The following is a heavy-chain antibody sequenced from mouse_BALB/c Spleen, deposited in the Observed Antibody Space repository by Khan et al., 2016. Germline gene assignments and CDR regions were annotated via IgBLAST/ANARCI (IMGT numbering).Heavy chain of an antibody. CDR1: GYTFTNYG. V-gene: IGHV9-3*02. D-gene: IGHD1-1*01. CDR2: INTNTGEP. CDR3: AEEYYGSNWFAD. Sequence: QIQLVQSGPELKKPGETVKISCKASGYTFTNYGMNWVKQAPGKGLKWMGWINTNTGEPTYAEEFKGRFVFSLETSASTAYLQINNLKNEDTATXFCAEEYYGSNWFADWGQGTLVTGAA. J-gene: IGHJ3*01.